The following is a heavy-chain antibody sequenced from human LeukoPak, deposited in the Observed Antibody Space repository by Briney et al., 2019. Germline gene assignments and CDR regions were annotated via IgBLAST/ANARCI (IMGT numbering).Heavy chain of an antibody. Sequence: ASVKVSCKASGYTFTSYGNSWVRQAPGQGLEWMGCISAYNDNTNYAQKLQGRGTMTTDTVTSTAYMELRSSRFDVTVGYYCARDASIAAAGYFDPWGQGTLVTVSS. CDR2: ISAYNDNT. D-gene: IGHD6-13*01. CDR1: GYTFTSYG. V-gene: IGHV1-18*01. CDR3: ARDASIAAAGYFDP. J-gene: IGHJ5*02.